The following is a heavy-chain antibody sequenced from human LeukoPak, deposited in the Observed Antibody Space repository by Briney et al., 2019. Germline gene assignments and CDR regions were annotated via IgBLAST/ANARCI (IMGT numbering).Heavy chain of an antibody. CDR1: GYTFTSYG. CDR3: ARADIRAIASSGWYAFDY. CDR2: ISVYNGNK. J-gene: IGHJ4*02. D-gene: IGHD6-19*01. Sequence: ASVKVSCKASGYTFTSYGISWVPQAPGQGREWMGWISVYNGNKNYAQKSQGRVTKTTNTSTSTAYMEMRTLRSDDTAVYYCARADIRAIASSGWYAFDYWGQGTLVTVSP. V-gene: IGHV1-18*01.